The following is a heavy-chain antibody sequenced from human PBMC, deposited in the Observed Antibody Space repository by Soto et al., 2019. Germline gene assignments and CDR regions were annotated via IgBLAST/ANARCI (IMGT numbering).Heavy chain of an antibody. D-gene: IGHD6-13*01. J-gene: IGHJ6*03. CDR1: GGSFSGYY. CDR3: ARKGAAASHAHYYMDV. V-gene: IGHV4-34*01. CDR2: VYHSGST. Sequence: SETLSLTCAGSGGSFSGYYWTWIRQPPGKGLEWIGEVYHSGSTNSNPSLESRVTISVDTSRNRFSLNLTSATAADTAVYYCARKGAAASHAHYYMDVWGRGTAVTVSS.